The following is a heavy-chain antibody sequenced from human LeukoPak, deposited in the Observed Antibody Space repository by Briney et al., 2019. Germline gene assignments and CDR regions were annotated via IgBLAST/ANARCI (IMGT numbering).Heavy chain of an antibody. CDR3: AKGAAAAGFDY. CDR1: GFTFSSYG. V-gene: IGHV3-30*18. J-gene: IGHJ4*02. Sequence: GGSLRLSCAASGFTFSSYGMHWVRQAPGKGLEWVAVISYDGSNKYYAGSVKGRFTISRDNSKNTLYLQMNSLRAEDTAVYYCAKGAAAAGFDYWGQGTLVTVSS. D-gene: IGHD6-13*01. CDR2: ISYDGSNK.